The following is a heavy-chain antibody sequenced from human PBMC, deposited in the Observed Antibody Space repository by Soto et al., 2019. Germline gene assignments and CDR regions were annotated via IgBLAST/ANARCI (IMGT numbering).Heavy chain of an antibody. CDR2: INHSGST. CDR1: GGSFSGYY. CDR3: ARIGGRYSYAHFDY. Sequence: PSETLSLTCAVYGGSFSGYYWSWIRQSPGKGLEWIGEINHSGSTNYNPSLKSRVTISVDTSKNQFSLKLSSVTAADTAVYYCARIGGRYSYAHFDYWGQGTLVTVSS. V-gene: IGHV4-34*01. D-gene: IGHD5-18*01. J-gene: IGHJ4*02.